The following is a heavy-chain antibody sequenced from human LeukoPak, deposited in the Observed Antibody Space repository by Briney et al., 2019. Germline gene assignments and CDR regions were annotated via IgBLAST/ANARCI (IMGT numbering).Heavy chain of an antibody. J-gene: IGHJ4*02. D-gene: IGHD3-22*01. CDR2: IYYSGYT. CDR1: GDSISSGSYY. Sequence: SETLSLSCDISGDSISSGSYYWGWIRQPPGKGLEWIGSIYYSGYTYYNPSLKSRATKSIDTSKNQFSLKLSSVTAADTAVYYCARHAASTMIVVVIPFWYFDYWGQGILVTVSS. V-gene: IGHV4-39*01. CDR3: ARHAASTMIVVVIPFWYFDY.